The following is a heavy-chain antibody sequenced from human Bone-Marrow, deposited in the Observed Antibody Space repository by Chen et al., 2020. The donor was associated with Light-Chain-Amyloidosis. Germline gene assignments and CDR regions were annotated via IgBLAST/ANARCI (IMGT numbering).Heavy chain of an antibody. CDR1: GFTFSSYW. V-gene: IGHV3-7*01. D-gene: IGHD3-10*01. J-gene: IGHJ6*03. CDR3: AREGRYITMVRGVIRYYYYMDV. CDR2: IKQDGSEK. Sequence: EVQLVESGGGLVQPGGSLRISCAASGFTFSSYWMSWVRQAPGKGLEWVANIKQDGSEKYYVDSVKGRFTISRDNAKNSLYLQMNSLRAEDTAVYYCAREGRYITMVRGVIRYYYYMDVWGKGTTVTVSS.